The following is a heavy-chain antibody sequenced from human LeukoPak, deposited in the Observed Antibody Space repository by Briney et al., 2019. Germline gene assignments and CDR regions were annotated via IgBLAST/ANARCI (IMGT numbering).Heavy chain of an antibody. CDR1: GFTFSSYG. J-gene: IGHJ4*02. V-gene: IGHV3-33*01. CDR2: IRYDGSNR. D-gene: IGHD1-26*01. CDR3: ARKWELPDY. Sequence: PGGSLRLSCAASGFTFSSYGMHWVRQAPGKGLEWVAVIRYDGSNRYYADSVKGRFTISRDNSKNTLYLQMNSLRAEDTAVYYCARKWELPDYWGQGTLVTVSS.